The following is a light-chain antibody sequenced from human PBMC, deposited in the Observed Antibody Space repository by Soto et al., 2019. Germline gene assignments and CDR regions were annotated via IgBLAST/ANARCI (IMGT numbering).Light chain of an antibody. CDR2: DNN. CDR1: TSNIENNY. V-gene: IGLV1-51*01. CDR3: LSYTSANTRV. J-gene: IGLJ3*02. Sequence: QSVLTQPPSVSAAPGQKVTISCSGDTSNIENNYVSWYQHLPGTAPKLLIYDNNKRPSGIPDRFSGSKSGTSATLGITGLQTGDEADYYCLSYTSANTRVFGGGTKLTVL.